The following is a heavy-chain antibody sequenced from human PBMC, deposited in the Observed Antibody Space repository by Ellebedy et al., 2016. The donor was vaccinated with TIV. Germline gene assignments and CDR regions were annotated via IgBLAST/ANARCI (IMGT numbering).Heavy chain of an antibody. J-gene: IGHJ4*02. D-gene: IGHD4-23*01. Sequence: GESLKISCAASGFSFNNYWMNWARQAPGKGLEWVANIKQDGSEQYYVDSVKGRFTISRDNAKNSLYLQMNSLRGEDTAMYYCVRGAGWVTDYWGQGTPVTVSS. CDR1: GFSFNNYW. CDR2: IKQDGSEQ. CDR3: VRGAGWVTDY. V-gene: IGHV3-7*03.